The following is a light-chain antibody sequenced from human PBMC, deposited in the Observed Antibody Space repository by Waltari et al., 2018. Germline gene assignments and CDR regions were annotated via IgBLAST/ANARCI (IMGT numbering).Light chain of an antibody. Sequence: DIQMTQSPSSLSASVGDRVTITCRASQSISSYLNWYQQKPGKAPKHLIYAASSLQSGVPSRFSGSGSGTDFTLTISSLQPEDFATYYCQQSYSTPSTFGGGTKVEIK. J-gene: IGKJ4*01. CDR3: QQSYSTPST. CDR2: AAS. CDR1: QSISSY. V-gene: IGKV1-39*01.